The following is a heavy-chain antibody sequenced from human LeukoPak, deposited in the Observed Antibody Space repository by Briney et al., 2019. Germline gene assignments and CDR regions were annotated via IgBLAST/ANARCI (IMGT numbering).Heavy chain of an antibody. Sequence: GGSLRLSCAVSGITLSNYGMSWVRRAPGKGLEWVAGIIDSGGRTNYSDSVKGRFTISRDNPKNTLYLQMNSLRVEDTAVYFCAKRGVVIRVILVGFHKEAYYFDSWGQGALVTVSS. CDR3: AKRGVVIRVILVGFHKEAYYFDS. CDR2: IIDSGGRT. CDR1: GITLSNYG. V-gene: IGHV3-23*01. D-gene: IGHD3-22*01. J-gene: IGHJ4*02.